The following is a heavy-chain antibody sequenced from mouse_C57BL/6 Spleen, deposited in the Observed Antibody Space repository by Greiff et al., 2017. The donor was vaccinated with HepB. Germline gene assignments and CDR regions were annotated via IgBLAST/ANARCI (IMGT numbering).Heavy chain of an antibody. D-gene: IGHD1-1*01. J-gene: IGHJ4*01. CDR2: ISYDGSN. CDR3: ARGRYGSSYYYAMDY. CDR1: GYSITSGYY. Sequence: EVKLQESGPGLVKPSQSLSLTCSVTGYSITSGYYWNWIRQFPGNKLAWMGYISYDGSNNYNPSLKNRISITRDTSKNQFFLKLNSVTTEDTATYYCARGRYGSSYYYAMDYWGQGTSVTVSS. V-gene: IGHV3-6*01.